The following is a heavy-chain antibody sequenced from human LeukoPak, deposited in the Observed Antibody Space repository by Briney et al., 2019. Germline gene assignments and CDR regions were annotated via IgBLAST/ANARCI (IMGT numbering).Heavy chain of an antibody. V-gene: IGHV3-30*02. J-gene: IGHJ4*02. D-gene: IGHD1-1*01. CDR3: AKAGGRLRLDLDY. CDR2: IRYDGSNK. Sequence: GGSLRLSCAASGFTFSSYGMHWVRQAPGKGLEGVAFIRYDGSNKYYADSVKGRFTISRDNSKNTLYLQMNSLRAEDTAVYYCAKAGGRLRLDLDYWGQGTLVTVSS. CDR1: GFTFSSYG.